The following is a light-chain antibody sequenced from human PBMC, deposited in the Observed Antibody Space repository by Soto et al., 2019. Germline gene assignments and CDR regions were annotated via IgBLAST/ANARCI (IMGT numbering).Light chain of an antibody. CDR1: SSNIGNNY. CDR3: GTWDSSLSAGYV. CDR2: DNN. Sequence: QSVLTQPPSVSAAPGQKATISCSGSSSNIGNNYVSWYQQLPGTAPKLLIYDNNNRPSGIPDRFSGSKSGTSATLGITGLQTGDEADYYCGTWDSSLSAGYVFGTGTKVTVL. J-gene: IGLJ1*01. V-gene: IGLV1-51*01.